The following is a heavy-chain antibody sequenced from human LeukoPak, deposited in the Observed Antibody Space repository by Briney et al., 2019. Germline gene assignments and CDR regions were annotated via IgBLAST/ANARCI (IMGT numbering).Heavy chain of an antibody. J-gene: IGHJ6*02. CDR2: ISGSGGST. V-gene: IGHV3-23*01. Sequence: GGSLRLSCAASGFTFSSYAMGWVRQAPGKGLEWVSAISGSGGSTYYADSVKGRFTISRDNSKNTLYLQMNSLRAEDTAVYYCAKVRFLEWSEGGMDVWGQGTTVTVSS. CDR1: GFTFSSYA. CDR3: AKVRFLEWSEGGMDV. D-gene: IGHD3-3*01.